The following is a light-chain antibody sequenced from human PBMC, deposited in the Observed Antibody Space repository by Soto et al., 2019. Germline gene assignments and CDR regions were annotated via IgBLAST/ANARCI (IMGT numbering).Light chain of an antibody. Sequence: DIQLTQSPSFLSASIGDRVTITCRASQDISNYLAWYRQKPGQAPKVLIYAASTLQSGVPSRFSGSGSETEFTLTISSLPPEDFATYYCQQLNSYPRTFGQGTKLEIK. V-gene: IGKV1-9*01. J-gene: IGKJ2*01. CDR2: AAS. CDR1: QDISNY. CDR3: QQLNSYPRT.